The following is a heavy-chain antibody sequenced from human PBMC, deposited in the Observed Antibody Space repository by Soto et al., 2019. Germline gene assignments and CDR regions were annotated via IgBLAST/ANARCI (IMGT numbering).Heavy chain of an antibody. D-gene: IGHD2-15*01. CDR2: IYYSGST. CDR3: ARRNCSGGSCFFSSGNWFDP. V-gene: IGHV4-59*08. J-gene: IGHJ5*02. Sequence: SETLSLTCTVSGGSISSYYWSWIRQPPGKGLEWIGYIYYSGSTNYNPSLKSRVTISVDTSKNQFSLKLSSVTAADTAVYYCARRNCSGGSCFFSSGNWFDPWGQGTLVPVS. CDR1: GGSISSYY.